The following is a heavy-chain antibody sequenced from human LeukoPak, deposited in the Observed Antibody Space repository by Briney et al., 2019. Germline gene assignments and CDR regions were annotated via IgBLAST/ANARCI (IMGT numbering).Heavy chain of an antibody. J-gene: IGHJ4*02. V-gene: IGHV3-23*01. Sequence: GGSLRLSCVASGFTFSSYAMSWVRQAPGKGLEWVSGTRGSGGSTYYADSVKGRFTISKDNSKNTLYLQMNSLRAEDTAVYYCAKTLDYGGDEGFDYWGQGTLVTVSS. D-gene: IGHD4-23*01. CDR3: AKTLDYGGDEGFDY. CDR1: GFTFSSYA. CDR2: TRGSGGST.